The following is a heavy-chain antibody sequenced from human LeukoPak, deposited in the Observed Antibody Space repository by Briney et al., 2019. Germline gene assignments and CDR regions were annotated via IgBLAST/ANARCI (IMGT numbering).Heavy chain of an antibody. CDR2: TYYRSKWYN. D-gene: IGHD3-3*01. CDR3: AAESGYYRYMDV. V-gene: IGHV6-1*01. CDR1: GDSVSSNSAA. Sequence: SQTLSLTCAISGDSVSSNSAAWNWIRQSPSRGLEWLGRTYYRSKWYNDYAVSVKSRITINPDTSKNQFSLKLSSVTAADTAVYYCAAESGYYRYMDVWGKGTTVTVSS. J-gene: IGHJ6*03.